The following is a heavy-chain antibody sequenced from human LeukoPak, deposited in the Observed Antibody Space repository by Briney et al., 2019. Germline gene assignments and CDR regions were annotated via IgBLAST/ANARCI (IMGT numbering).Heavy chain of an antibody. CDR1: GYSISIGFH. J-gene: IGHJ5*02. V-gene: IGHV4-38-2*02. CDR2: MHPTGVS. CDR3: ASVGTSGDSRNWFDP. D-gene: IGHD4-17*01. Sequence: SETLSLTCSVSGYSISIGFHWGWIRQSPGKGREWLGTMHPTGVSYYPPSLKSRVTISVDTAKNQFSLKLSSVTPADTAVYYCASVGTSGDSRNWFDPWGQGTLVTVSS.